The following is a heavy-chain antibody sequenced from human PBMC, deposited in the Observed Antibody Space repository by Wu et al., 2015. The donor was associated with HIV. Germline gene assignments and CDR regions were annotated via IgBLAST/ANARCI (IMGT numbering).Heavy chain of an antibody. CDR2: LNPNSGGA. V-gene: IGHV1-2*06. Sequence: QVQLVQSGTEVKKPGASVKVSCKTSGYTFTAHHIHWVRQAPGQGLQWMGRLNPNSGGADYEQRFQGRITMTRDTSISTAYMELSSLRSDDSAVYYCVKLIHYYESSDDKSXYWGQGTLVSVSS. CDR3: VKLIHYYESSDDKSXY. D-gene: IGHD3-22*01. J-gene: IGHJ4*02. CDR1: GYTFTAHH.